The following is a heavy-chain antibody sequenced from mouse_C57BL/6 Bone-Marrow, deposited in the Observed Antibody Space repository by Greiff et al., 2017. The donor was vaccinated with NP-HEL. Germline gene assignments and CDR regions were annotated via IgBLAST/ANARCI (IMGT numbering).Heavy chain of an antibody. CDR1: GYTFTSYW. Sequence: QVQLQQPGAELVKPGASVKLSCKASGYTFTSYWMQWVKQRPGQGLEWIGEIDPSDSYTNYNHKFQGKATLTVDTSSSTAYMQLSSLTSADSAVYYCASFPYCYDTWVAYWGQGTLVTVTA. V-gene: IGHV1-50*01. D-gene: IGHD1-1*01. CDR3: ASFPYCYDTWVAY. J-gene: IGHJ3*01. CDR2: IDPSDSYT.